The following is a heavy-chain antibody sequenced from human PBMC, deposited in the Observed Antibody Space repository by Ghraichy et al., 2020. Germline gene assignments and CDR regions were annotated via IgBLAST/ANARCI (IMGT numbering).Heavy chain of an antibody. CDR1: GFTFSSYW. J-gene: IGHJ4*02. CDR2: IKQDGSEK. CDR3: ARLKYYFDY. V-gene: IGHV3-7*01. Sequence: GESLNISCAASGFTFSSYWMSWVRQAPGKGLEWVANIKQDGSEKYYVDSVKGRFTISRDNAKNSLYLQMNSLRAEDTAVYYCARLKYYFDYWGQGTLVTVSS.